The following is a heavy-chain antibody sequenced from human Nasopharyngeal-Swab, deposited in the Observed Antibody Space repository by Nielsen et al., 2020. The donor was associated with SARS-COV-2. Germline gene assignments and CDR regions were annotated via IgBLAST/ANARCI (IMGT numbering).Heavy chain of an antibody. CDR3: AKSSGGSPRRAFDI. V-gene: IGHV3-30*18. J-gene: IGHJ3*02. Sequence: SCAASGFTFSSYGMHWVRQAPGKGLEWVAVISYDGSNKYYADSVKGRFTISRDNSKNTLYLQMNSLRAEDTAVYYCAKSSGGSPRRAFDIWGQGTMVTVSS. CDR1: GFTFSSYG. D-gene: IGHD2-15*01. CDR2: ISYDGSNK.